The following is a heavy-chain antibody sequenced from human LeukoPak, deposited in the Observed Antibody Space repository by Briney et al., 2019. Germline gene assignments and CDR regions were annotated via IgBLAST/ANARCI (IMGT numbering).Heavy chain of an antibody. CDR3: ATIKRGSIFGYFDF. Sequence: SETLPLTCTVSGGSFSTHYWSWIRQPPGKGLEWIGYVLDSERTKDNPSLKSRATLSADTSKNQFSLRLTSVTAADSAVYYCATIKRGSIFGYFDFWGQGVLVTVSS. V-gene: IGHV4-59*11. D-gene: IGHD5-18*01. J-gene: IGHJ4*02. CDR2: VLDSERT. CDR1: GGSFSTHY.